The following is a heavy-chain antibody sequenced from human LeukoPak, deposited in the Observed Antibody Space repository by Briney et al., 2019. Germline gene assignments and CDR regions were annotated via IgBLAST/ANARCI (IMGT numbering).Heavy chain of an antibody. CDR1: GGSISSNSYY. V-gene: IGHV4-39*01. CDR3: ATYCSSASCPHRRAFDI. J-gene: IGHJ3*02. D-gene: IGHD2-2*01. Sequence: SETLSLTCTVSGGSISSNSYYWGWIRQPPGKGLEWIGTIYYSGNTYYNPSLKSRVTISVDTSKNQFSLKLSSVTAADTAVYYCATYCSSASCPHRRAFDIWGQGTMVTVSS. CDR2: IYYSGNT.